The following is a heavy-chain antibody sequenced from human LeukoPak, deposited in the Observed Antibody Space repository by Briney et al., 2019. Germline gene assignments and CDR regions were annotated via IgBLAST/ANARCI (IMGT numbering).Heavy chain of an antibody. Sequence: ASVKVSCKASGYTFTGYYMHWVRQAPGQGLEWMGWINPNSGGTNYAQKFQGRVTMTRDTSISTAYMELSRLRSDDTAVYYRARDSAAGTSGVLPHYLRYWGQGTLVTVSS. CDR1: GYTFTGYY. CDR3: ARDSAAGTSGVLPHYLRY. V-gene: IGHV1-2*02. J-gene: IGHJ4*02. CDR2: INPNSGGT. D-gene: IGHD6-13*01.